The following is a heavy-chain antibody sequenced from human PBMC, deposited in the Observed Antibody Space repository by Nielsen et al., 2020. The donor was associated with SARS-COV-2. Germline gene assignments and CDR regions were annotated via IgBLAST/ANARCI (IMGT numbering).Heavy chain of an antibody. D-gene: IGHD5-18*01. Sequence: WIRQPPGKGLEWIGEINHSGSTNYNPSLKSRVTVSGDTSKNQFSLKLRSVTAADTAVYYCARGLARGYSYGAEYNWFDPWGQGTLVTVSS. J-gene: IGHJ5*02. CDR2: INHSGST. V-gene: IGHV4-34*01. CDR3: ARGLARGYSYGAEYNWFDP.